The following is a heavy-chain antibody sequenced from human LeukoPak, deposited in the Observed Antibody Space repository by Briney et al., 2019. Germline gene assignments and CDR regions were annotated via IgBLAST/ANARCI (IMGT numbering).Heavy chain of an antibody. V-gene: IGHV3-15*01. Sequence: RPGGSLRLSCAASGFTFSNAWMSWVRQAPGKGLEWVGRIKSKTDGGTTDYAAPVKGRFTISRDDSKNTLYLQMNSLKTEDTAVYYCTTWELLTDAFDIGGQGTMVTVSS. CDR2: IKSKTDGGTT. D-gene: IGHD2-15*01. CDR1: GFTFSNAW. J-gene: IGHJ3*02. CDR3: TTWELLTDAFDI.